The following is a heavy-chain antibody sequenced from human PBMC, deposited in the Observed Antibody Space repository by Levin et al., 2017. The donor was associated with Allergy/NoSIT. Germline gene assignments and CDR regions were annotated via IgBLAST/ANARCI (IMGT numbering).Heavy chain of an antibody. CDR1: GFTFNIYE. V-gene: IGHV3-48*03. D-gene: IGHD3-10*01. Sequence: GGSLRLSCAASGFTFNIYEMNWVRQAPGKGLEWISYITSTGSRMYYADSVKGRFTISRDNAKNSLYLQMNSLRDEDTAVYYCVRGTERKTGVGTSWFDPWGQGALVTISS. CDR3: VRGTERKTGVGTSWFDP. CDR2: ITSTGSRM. J-gene: IGHJ5*01.